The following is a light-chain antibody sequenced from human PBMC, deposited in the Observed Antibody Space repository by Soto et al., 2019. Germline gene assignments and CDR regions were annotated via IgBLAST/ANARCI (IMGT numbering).Light chain of an antibody. CDR1: QSVSSGY. V-gene: IGKV3D-20*02. CDR3: QQRSDWRIT. Sequence: EIVLTQSPGTLSLSPWERATLSCRASQSVSSGYLAWYQQTPGQAPRRLIYGASSRATGIPARFSGSGSGTDFTLTISSLEPEDFAVYYCQQRSDWRITFGQGTRLEIK. J-gene: IGKJ5*01. CDR2: GAS.